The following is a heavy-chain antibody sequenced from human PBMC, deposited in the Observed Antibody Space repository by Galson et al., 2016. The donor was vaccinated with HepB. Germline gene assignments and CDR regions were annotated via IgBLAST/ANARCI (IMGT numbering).Heavy chain of an antibody. CDR3: VRGLSYLDENGYYYNGFDP. CDR2: IHHSGDT. V-gene: IGHV4-38-2*01. Sequence: ETLSLTCDVSGDFIRNGYYWGRVRQSPGKGLEWIGSIHHSGDTQFNPSLRSRTTISVSPSNNQFSLRLTSVTAADRAVYYCVRGLSYLDENGYYYNGFDPWGRG. CDR1: GDFIRNGYY. J-gene: IGHJ5*02. D-gene: IGHD3-22*01.